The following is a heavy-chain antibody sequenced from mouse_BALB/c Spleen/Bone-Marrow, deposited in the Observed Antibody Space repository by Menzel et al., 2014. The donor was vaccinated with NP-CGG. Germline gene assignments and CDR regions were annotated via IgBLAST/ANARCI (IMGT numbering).Heavy chain of an antibody. CDR3: ARDGGYCNFFVY. CDR2: SRHKAKHYTT. Sequence: VQLQQPGGDLVQPGDSLRLSCATSGFTFSDFYMEWVRQSPGKRLEWIAASRHKAKHYTTEYSVTVKGRVTVSRDTSQSILYLQMSALRAEDTAVYYCARDGGYCNFFVYWGQGTLVTVSA. J-gene: IGHJ3*01. D-gene: IGHD2-10*02. CDR1: GFTFSDFY. V-gene: IGHV7-1*02.